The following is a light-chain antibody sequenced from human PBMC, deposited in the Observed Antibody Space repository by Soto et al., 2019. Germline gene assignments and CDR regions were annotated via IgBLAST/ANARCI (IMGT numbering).Light chain of an antibody. J-gene: IGKJ5*01. V-gene: IGKV3-15*01. CDR1: HSVRTR. Sequence: DILMTHSPATLSVSPGARVTLSFRARHSVRTRLAWYQQKAGQAPRLLIYGASTRATGIPDRFSGTGSGTEFTLTISSLQSEDFAVYHCQQYNSWPPITFGQGTRLEIK. CDR3: QQYNSWPPIT. CDR2: GAS.